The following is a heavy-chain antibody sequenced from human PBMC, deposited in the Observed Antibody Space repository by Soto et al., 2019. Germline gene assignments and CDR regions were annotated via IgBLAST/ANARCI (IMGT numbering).Heavy chain of an antibody. Sequence: ASVKVSCKASGYSFTSYGISWVRQAPGQGPEWMGWISGHNGNTNHPQSLQGRVTMTTDTSRNTAYMELRSLRSDDTAVYYCARHRFNYYDDTVYYYFDSWGQGTPVTVSS. D-gene: IGHD3-22*01. CDR3: ARHRFNYYDDTVYYYFDS. V-gene: IGHV1-18*04. J-gene: IGHJ4*02. CDR2: ISGHNGNT. CDR1: GYSFTSYG.